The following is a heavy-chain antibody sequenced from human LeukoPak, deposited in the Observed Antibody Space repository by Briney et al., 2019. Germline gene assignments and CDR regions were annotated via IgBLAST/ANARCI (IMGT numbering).Heavy chain of an antibody. CDR2: MNPNSGNT. CDR1: GYTFTSYD. Sequence: ASVKVSCKASGYTFTSYDINRVRQATGQGLEWMGWMNPNSGNTAYAQKFQGRVTMTRNTSISTAYMELSSLRAEDTAVYYCARGGDVSIAAAHDYWGQGTLVTVSS. D-gene: IGHD6-13*01. J-gene: IGHJ4*02. CDR3: ARGGDVSIAAAHDY. V-gene: IGHV1-8*01.